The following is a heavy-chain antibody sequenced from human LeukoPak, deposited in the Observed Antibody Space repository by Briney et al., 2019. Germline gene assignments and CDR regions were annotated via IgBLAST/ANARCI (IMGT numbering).Heavy chain of an antibody. CDR2: IKEDGSEQ. J-gene: IGHJ6*03. D-gene: IGHD3-16*01. CDR3: ARLYGYYYSYMDV. V-gene: IGHV3-7*01. CDR1: GFTFANFL. Sequence: TGGSLRLSCAGSGFTFANFLMTWVRQAPGKGLEWVAHIKEDGSEQYYADSVKGRCTISRDNSENSVYLQMNSLRHDDTAVYFCARLYGYYYSYMDVWGTGTTVTISS.